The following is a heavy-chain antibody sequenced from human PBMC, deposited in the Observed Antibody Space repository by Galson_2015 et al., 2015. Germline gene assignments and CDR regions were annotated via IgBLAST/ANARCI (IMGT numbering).Heavy chain of an antibody. CDR3: ARGQPGLYY. CDR2: INHSGST. V-gene: IGHV4-34*01. J-gene: IGHJ4*02. CDR1: GGSFSGYY. D-gene: IGHD2-15*01. Sequence: ETLSLTCAVYGGSFSGYYWSWIRQPPGKGLEWIGEINHSGSTNYNPSLKSRVTISVDTSKNQFSLKLSSVTAADTAVYYCARGQPGLYYWGQGTLVTVSS.